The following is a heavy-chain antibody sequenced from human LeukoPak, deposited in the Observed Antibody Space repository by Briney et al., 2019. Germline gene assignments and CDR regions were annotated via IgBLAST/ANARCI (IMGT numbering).Heavy chain of an antibody. V-gene: IGHV4-39*07. CDR1: GGSISSSSYY. J-gene: IGHJ6*03. CDR3: AREDHGYSSSRKLGYYYYYMDV. Sequence: SETLSLTCIVPGGSISSSSYYWAWIRQSPGKGLEWIGTFSSGGSAYYNPSLTSRVSISKDTSDNQFSLRLYSVTAADTAVYYCAREDHGYSSSRKLGYYYYYMDVWGKGTTVTVSS. CDR2: FSSGGSA. D-gene: IGHD6-13*01.